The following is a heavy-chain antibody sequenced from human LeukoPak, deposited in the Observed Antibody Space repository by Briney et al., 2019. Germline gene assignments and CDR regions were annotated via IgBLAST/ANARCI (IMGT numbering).Heavy chain of an antibody. Sequence: SETLSLTCTVSGGSISSSSYYWGWIRQPPGKGLEWIGRIYYSGSTYYNPFLKSRVTISVDTSKNQFSLKLSSVTAADTAVYYCARHPPSRGYSYGYPPNYFDYWGQGTLVTVSS. CDR3: ARHPPSRGYSYGYPPNYFDY. CDR2: IYYSGST. CDR1: GGSISSSSYY. V-gene: IGHV4-39*01. J-gene: IGHJ4*02. D-gene: IGHD5-18*01.